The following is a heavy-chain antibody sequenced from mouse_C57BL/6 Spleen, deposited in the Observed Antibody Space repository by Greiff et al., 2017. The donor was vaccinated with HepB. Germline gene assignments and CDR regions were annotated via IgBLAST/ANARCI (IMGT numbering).Heavy chain of an antibody. CDR2: ISSGSSTI. Sequence: EVNLVESGGGLVKPGGSLKLSCAASGFTFSDYGMHWVRQAPEKGLEWVAYISSGSSTIYYADTVKGRFTISRDNAKNTLFLQMTSLRSEDTAMYYCARGDYDYVAWFAYWGQGTLVTVSA. CDR3: ARGDYDYVAWFAY. V-gene: IGHV5-17*01. D-gene: IGHD2-4*01. CDR1: GFTFSDYG. J-gene: IGHJ3*01.